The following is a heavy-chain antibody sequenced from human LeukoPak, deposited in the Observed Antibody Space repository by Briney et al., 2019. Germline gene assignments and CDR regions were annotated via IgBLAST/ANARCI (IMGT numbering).Heavy chain of an antibody. V-gene: IGHV4-61*02. D-gene: IGHD3-22*01. CDR2: IYTSGST. J-gene: IGHJ3*02. CDR1: GGSISSGSYY. CDR3: ARDLYYYDSSGYYLWGFDI. Sequence: SETLSLACTVSGGSISSGSYYWSWIRQPAGKGLEWIGRIYTSGSTNYNPSLKSRVTISVDTSKNQFSLKLSSVTAADTAVYYCARDLYYYDSSGYYLWGFDIWGQGTMVTVSS.